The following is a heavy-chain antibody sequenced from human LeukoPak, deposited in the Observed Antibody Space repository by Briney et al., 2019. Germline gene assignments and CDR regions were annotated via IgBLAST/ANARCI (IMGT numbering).Heavy chain of an antibody. J-gene: IGHJ4*02. D-gene: IGHD3-10*01. CDR3: ARIGAHLRY. CDR2: ISSSSSYI. V-gene: IGHV3-21*01. Sequence: VGSLRLSCAASGFTFSSYSMIWVRQAPGKGLEWVSSISSSSSYIYYEDSVKDRFTISRDNAKNSLYLQMNSLRAEDTAVYYCARIGAHLRYWGQGTLVTVS. CDR1: GFTFSSYS.